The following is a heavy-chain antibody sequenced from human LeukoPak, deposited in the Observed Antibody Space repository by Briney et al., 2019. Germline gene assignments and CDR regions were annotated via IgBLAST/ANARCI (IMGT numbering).Heavy chain of an antibody. J-gene: IGHJ4*02. CDR2: MNPNSGNT. CDR1: GYTFTSYD. D-gene: IGHD3-16*02. V-gene: IGHV1-8*01. Sequence: ASVKVSCKASGYTFTSYDINWVRQATGQGLEWMGWMNPNSGNTGYAQKFQGRVTMTRNTSISTAYMELSSLRSEDTAVYYCARLGYYDYIWGSYRYTELDYWGQGTLVTGSS. CDR3: ARLGYYDYIWGSYRYTELDY.